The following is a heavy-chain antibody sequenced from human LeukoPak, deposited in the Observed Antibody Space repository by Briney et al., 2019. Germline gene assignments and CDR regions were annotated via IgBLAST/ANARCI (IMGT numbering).Heavy chain of an antibody. CDR2: INPSGGST. J-gene: IGHJ6*02. CDR3: ARDPGPSANYYYYGMDV. CDR1: GYTFTSYY. V-gene: IGHV1-46*01. Sequence: GASVKVSCKASGYTFTSYYMHWVRQAPGQGLEWMGIINPSGGSTSYAQKFQGRVTMTRDTSTSTVYMELSSLRSEDTAVYYCARDPGPSANYYYYGMDVWGQGTTVTVSS.